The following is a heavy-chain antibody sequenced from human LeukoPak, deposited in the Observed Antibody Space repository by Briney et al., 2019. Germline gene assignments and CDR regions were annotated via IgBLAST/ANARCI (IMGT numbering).Heavy chain of an antibody. CDR3: AKEGGDLWSGYYYYYMDV. Sequence: GGSLRLSCAASGFTFSSYAMSWVRQTPGKGLEWVSGISGSGGRTNYADSVKGRFTISRDTSKNTLHLQMNSLRAEDTAVYYCAKEGGDLWSGYYYYYMDVWGKGTTVTVS. V-gene: IGHV3-23*01. J-gene: IGHJ6*03. CDR2: ISGSGGRT. D-gene: IGHD3-3*01. CDR1: GFTFSSYA.